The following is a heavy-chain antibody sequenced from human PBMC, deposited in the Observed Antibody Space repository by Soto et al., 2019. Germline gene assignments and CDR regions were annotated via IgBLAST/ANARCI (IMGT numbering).Heavy chain of an antibody. CDR3: ARDRGPSSGYYPYWFDP. V-gene: IGHV1-69*12. Sequence: QVQLVQSGAEVKKPGSSVKVSCKASGRTFRSYAITWVRQAPGQGLEWMGGIIPIFGTANYAQKFQGSVTITADESTSTAYMELSSLRSDDTAVYYCARDRGPSSGYYPYWFDPWGQGTLVTVSS. CDR1: GRTFRSYA. D-gene: IGHD3-22*01. CDR2: IIPIFGTA. J-gene: IGHJ5*02.